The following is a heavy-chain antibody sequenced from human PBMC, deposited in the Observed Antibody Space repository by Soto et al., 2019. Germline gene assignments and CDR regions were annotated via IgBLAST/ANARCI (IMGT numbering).Heavy chain of an antibody. CDR1: GFTFSTYA. CDR2: ISGNGGST. CDR3: AKALGTYSQGDFDL. V-gene: IGHV3-23*01. Sequence: EMQLLESGGGLVQPGGSLRLSCAASGFTFSTYAMGWVRQAPGKGLEWVSGISGNGGSTYYADSVKGRFTISRDNSKNTLYLQMSSLRAEDTAEYYCAKALGTYSQGDFDLWGRGTLVSVSS. D-gene: IGHD1-26*01. J-gene: IGHJ2*01.